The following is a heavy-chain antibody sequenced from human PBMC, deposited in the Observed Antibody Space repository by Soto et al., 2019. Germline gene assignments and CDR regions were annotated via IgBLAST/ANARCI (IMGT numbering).Heavy chain of an antibody. CDR2: IVPIFGTA. CDR1: GGTFSSYA. V-gene: IGHV1-69*01. D-gene: IGHD3-22*01. CDR3: ARRAVVQYGGDFDY. Sequence: QVQLVQSGAEVKKPGSSVKVSCKASGGTFSSYAISWVRQAPGQGLEWMGGIVPIFGTANYAQKSQGRVTITQDESTSTAYMELSRLRSEDTAVYYCARRAVVQYGGDFDYWGQGTLVTVSS. J-gene: IGHJ4*02.